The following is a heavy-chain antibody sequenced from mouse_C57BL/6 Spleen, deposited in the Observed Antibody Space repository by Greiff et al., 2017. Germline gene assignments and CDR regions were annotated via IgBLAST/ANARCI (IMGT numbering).Heavy chain of an antibody. Sequence: QVQLQQPGAELVKPGASVKLSCKASGYTFTSYWMHWVKQRPGQGLEWIGMIHPNSGSTNYNEKFKSKATLTVDKSSSTAYMQLSSLTSEDSAVYYCARRGGNLLFDYWGQGTTLTVSS. CDR2: IHPNSGST. CDR3: ARRGGNLLFDY. J-gene: IGHJ2*01. D-gene: IGHD1-1*02. CDR1: GYTFTSYW. V-gene: IGHV1-64*01.